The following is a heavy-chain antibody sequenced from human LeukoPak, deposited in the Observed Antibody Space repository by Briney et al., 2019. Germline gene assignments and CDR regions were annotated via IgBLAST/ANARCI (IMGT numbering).Heavy chain of an antibody. D-gene: IGHD3-22*01. J-gene: IGHJ4*02. Sequence: SGGSLRLSCTASGFPFADYAMSWVRQAPGKGLERVGLIRSKTYAGGSTEFVASVKGRFTISRDVSASVVYLQMNSLKTEDAGVYYCTRDIYESAGYYFDYWGQGTLVTVSS. CDR3: TRDIYESAGYYFDY. CDR2: IRSKTYAGGST. V-gene: IGHV3-49*04. CDR1: GFPFADYA.